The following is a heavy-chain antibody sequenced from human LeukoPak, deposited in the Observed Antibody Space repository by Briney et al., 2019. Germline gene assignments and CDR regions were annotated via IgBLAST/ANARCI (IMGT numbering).Heavy chain of an antibody. D-gene: IGHD1-1*01. Sequence: GGSLRLSCAASVFTFSSYGMHWVGQPPGRGLEGVAVIWYDGSNKYYPDSVKGRFTISRDNSKNTLYLQMNSLRAEDTAVYYCARGGLGRNWAFGIWGQGTMVTVSS. V-gene: IGHV3-33*01. J-gene: IGHJ3*02. CDR2: IWYDGSNK. CDR3: ARGGLGRNWAFGI. CDR1: VFTFSSYG.